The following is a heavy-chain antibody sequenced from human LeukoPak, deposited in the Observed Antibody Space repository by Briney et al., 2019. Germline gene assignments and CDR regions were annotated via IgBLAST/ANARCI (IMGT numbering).Heavy chain of an antibody. CDR2: IYPGDSDT. J-gene: IGHJ6*02. V-gene: IGHV5-51*01. Sequence: GESLKISCKGSGYSFTSYWIGWVRQMPGKGLEWMGIIYPGDSDTRYSPSFQGQVTISADKSISTAHLQWSSLKASDTAMYYCARQDDDSSGYYSYGTDVWGQGTTVTVSS. CDR1: GYSFTSYW. D-gene: IGHD3-22*01. CDR3: ARQDDDSSGYYSYGTDV.